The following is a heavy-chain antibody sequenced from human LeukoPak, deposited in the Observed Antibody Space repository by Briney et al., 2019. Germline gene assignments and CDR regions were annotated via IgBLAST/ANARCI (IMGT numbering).Heavy chain of an antibody. J-gene: IGHJ4*02. D-gene: IGHD6-25*01. Sequence: ASVKVSCKVSGYTLTELSMHWVRQAPGKGLEWMGGFDPEDGETIYAQKFQGRVTMTEDTSTDTAYMELTSLRSDDTAVYYCATVGRETAAVGPGALFTYWGQGTLVTVSS. CDR1: GYTLTELS. CDR3: ATVGRETAAVGPGALFTY. V-gene: IGHV1-24*01. CDR2: FDPEDGET.